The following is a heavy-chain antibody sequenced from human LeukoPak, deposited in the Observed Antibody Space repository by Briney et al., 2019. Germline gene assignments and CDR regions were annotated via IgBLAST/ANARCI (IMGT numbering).Heavy chain of an antibody. CDR3: ARVDRYHFYLDV. CDR1: GGTFTTYS. J-gene: IGHJ6*03. CDR2: IIPIFGTP. V-gene: IGHV1-69*05. Sequence: ASVKVSCKASGGTFTTYSVTWVRQAPGQGLEWMGGIIPIFGTPNYAQKFQGRVKVTTDDATGTAYMELSSLMSEDTAIYYCARVDRYHFYLDVWGKGTPVTVSS.